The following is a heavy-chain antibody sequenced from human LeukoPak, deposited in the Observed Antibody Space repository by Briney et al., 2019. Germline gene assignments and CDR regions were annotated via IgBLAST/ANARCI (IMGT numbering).Heavy chain of an antibody. Sequence: GGSLRLSCAASGFTFDYFAMSWVRQTPGKGLEWIAYISRISTAIQYADSVKDRFTISRDNGENSLFLQMNSLRVEDTALYYCARDGYNWADLWGQGPLVTVSS. J-gene: IGHJ5*02. V-gene: IGHV3-48*01. CDR3: ARDGYNWADL. CDR2: ISRISTAI. D-gene: IGHD5-24*01. CDR1: GFTFDYFA.